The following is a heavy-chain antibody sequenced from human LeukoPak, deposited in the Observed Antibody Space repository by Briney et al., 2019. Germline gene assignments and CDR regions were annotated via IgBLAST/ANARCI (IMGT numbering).Heavy chain of an antibody. CDR1: GGSISSHY. Sequence: SETLSLTCTVSGGSISSHYWSWIRQPPGKGLEWIGYIYYSGSTNYNPSLKSRVTISVDTSKNQFSLKLSSVTAADTAVYYCARYQDYSSGLSTCYYYYYMDVWGKGTTVTVSS. D-gene: IGHD6-19*01. J-gene: IGHJ6*03. CDR2: IYYSGST. CDR3: ARYQDYSSGLSTCYYYYYMDV. V-gene: IGHV4-59*11.